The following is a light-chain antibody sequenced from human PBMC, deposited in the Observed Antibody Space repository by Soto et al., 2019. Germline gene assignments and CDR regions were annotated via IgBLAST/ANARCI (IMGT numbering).Light chain of an antibody. J-gene: IGKJ4*01. Sequence: DIVMTQSPDSLAVSLGERATINCKSSQSVLYSSNNKNYLAWYQQKPGQPPKLLIYWAATRESGVPDRFSGSGSETDFTLTINRLQAEDVAVYYCQQYYSTPLTFGGGTKVEI. CDR3: QQYYSTPLT. CDR2: WAA. V-gene: IGKV4-1*01. CDR1: QSVLYSSNNKNY.